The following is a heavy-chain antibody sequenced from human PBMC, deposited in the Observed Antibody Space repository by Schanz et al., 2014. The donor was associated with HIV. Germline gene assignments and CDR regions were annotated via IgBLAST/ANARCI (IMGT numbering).Heavy chain of an antibody. D-gene: IGHD3-10*01. V-gene: IGHV4-34*01. CDR2: IYYSGST. Sequence: QVQLQQWGAGLLKPSETLSLTCAVYGGSFSDYYWSWIRQPSGKGLEWIGYIYYSGSTYYNPSLKSRVSISVDTSKNRFSLKLSSVTAADTAVYYCARDVPSGGFDYWGQGTLVTVSS. CDR1: GGSFSDYY. J-gene: IGHJ4*02. CDR3: ARDVPSGGFDY.